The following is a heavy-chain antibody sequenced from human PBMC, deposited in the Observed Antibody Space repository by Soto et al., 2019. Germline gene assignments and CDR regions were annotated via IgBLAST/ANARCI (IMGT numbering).Heavy chain of an antibody. D-gene: IGHD3-16*02. V-gene: IGHV4-31*03. CDR1: GGSISSGGYY. J-gene: IGHJ4*02. CDR3: ARAAPDYDYFLGSYRPPLTIDF. CDR2: IYYSGST. Sequence: TLSLTCTVSGGSISSGGYYWSWIRQHPGKGLEWIGYIYYSGSTYYNPSLKSRVTISVDTSKNQFSLKLSSVTAADTAVYYCARAAPDYDYFLGSYRPPLTIDFWGPGILVT.